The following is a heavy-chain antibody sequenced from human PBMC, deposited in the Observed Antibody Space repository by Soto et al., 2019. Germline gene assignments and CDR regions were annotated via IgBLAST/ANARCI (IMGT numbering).Heavy chain of an antibody. CDR3: AKDKPGTTSFDY. CDR2: IIERGDTT. J-gene: IGHJ4*02. D-gene: IGHD1-1*01. Sequence: EVQLLESGGGLVQPGGSLRLSCAASGFTISSNAMYWVRQAPGKGLEWVSAIIERGDTTHYADSVKGRFTIPRDTSKNALYLQPNTLRADDTAVYYCAKDKPGTTSFDYWGQGTLVTVSS. V-gene: IGHV3-23*01. CDR1: GFTISSNA.